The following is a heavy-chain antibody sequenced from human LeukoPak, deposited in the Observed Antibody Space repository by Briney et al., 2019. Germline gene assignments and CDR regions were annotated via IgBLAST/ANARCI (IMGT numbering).Heavy chain of an antibody. Sequence: GGSLRLSCAASGFTFDDYGMSWVRQAPGKGLEWVAFIRYDGSNKYCADSVKGRFTISRDNSKNTLYLQMNSLRAEDTAVYYCAKDRIWFGELLSYFDYWGQGTLVTVSS. D-gene: IGHD3-10*01. V-gene: IGHV3-30*02. CDR2: IRYDGSNK. J-gene: IGHJ4*02. CDR1: GFTFDDYG. CDR3: AKDRIWFGELLSYFDY.